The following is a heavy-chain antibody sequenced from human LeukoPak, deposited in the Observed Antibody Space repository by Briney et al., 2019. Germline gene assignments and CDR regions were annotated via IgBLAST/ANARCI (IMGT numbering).Heavy chain of an antibody. CDR3: ARADTLGGYYFDN. V-gene: IGHV3-21*01. Sequence: GGSLRLSCAASGFTFSSYSMNWVRQAPGKGLEWVSSISSTGTYTYFADSLKGRFTISRDNAKNSLYLQMNSLRVEDTAIYYCARADTLGGYYFDNWGQGTLVTVSS. CDR2: ISSTGTYT. CDR1: GFTFSSYS. J-gene: IGHJ4*02. D-gene: IGHD3-16*01.